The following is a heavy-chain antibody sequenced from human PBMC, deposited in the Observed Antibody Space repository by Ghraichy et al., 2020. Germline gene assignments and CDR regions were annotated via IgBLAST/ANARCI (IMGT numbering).Heavy chain of an antibody. D-gene: IGHD6-19*01. Sequence: SETLSLTCTVPGGSIRSSNYYSGWIRQPPGKGLEWIGSIDYSGNTYDNPSLKSRVTLSIDISKNQFSLRLRSVTSADTAVYYCARLRSLLAGYDAFDVWGPGTMVTVSS. V-gene: IGHV4-39*01. CDR2: IDYSGNT. J-gene: IGHJ3*01. CDR1: GGSIRSSNYY. CDR3: ARLRSLLAGYDAFDV.